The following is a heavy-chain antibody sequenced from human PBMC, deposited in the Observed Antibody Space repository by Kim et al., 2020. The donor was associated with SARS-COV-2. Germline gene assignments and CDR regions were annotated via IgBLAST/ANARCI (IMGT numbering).Heavy chain of an antibody. Sequence: GGSLRLSCAASGFTFSSYALNWVRQAPGKGLEWVSAINGSGGSPYYADSGKGRFTISRDNSKNSLYLQMNSLRVDDTTVYYCAKDRGLGGDSFDIWGQGTMVTVSS. D-gene: IGHD3-10*01. CDR2: INGSGGSP. CDR1: GFTFSSYA. CDR3: AKDRGLGGDSFDI. J-gene: IGHJ3*02. V-gene: IGHV3-23*01.